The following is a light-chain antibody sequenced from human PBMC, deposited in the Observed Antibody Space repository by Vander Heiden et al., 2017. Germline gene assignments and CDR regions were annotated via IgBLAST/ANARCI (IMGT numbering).Light chain of an antibody. CDR2: AAS. CDR1: QSISSY. V-gene: IGKV1-8*01. Sequence: AIRMTQSPSSLSASTGDRVTITCRASQSISSYLNWYQQKPGKAPKLLIYAASSLQSGVPSRFSGSGSGTDFTLTISCLQAEDFATYYCQQNYSYPVTFGQGTKLEIK. J-gene: IGKJ2*01. CDR3: QQNYSYPVT.